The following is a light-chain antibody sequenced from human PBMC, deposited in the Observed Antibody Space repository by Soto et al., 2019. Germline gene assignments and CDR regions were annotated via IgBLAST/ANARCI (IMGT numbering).Light chain of an antibody. CDR3: QQYNSFSLIT. V-gene: IGKV1-5*01. CDR1: QSIIRW. J-gene: IGKJ5*01. Sequence: DIQMTQSPSTLSASVGDTVTITCRASQSIIRWLAWYQQKPGKAPKILISDASILESGVPSRFSGTGSGTEFTLTISSLQPDDFATYFCQQYNSFSLITFGQGTRLEI. CDR2: DAS.